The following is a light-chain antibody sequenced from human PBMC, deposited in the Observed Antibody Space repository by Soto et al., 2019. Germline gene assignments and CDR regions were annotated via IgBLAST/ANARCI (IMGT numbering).Light chain of an antibody. CDR2: DNN. V-gene: IGLV1-40*01. CDR1: SSNIGAGYD. CDR3: QSFDTSLSGFVV. Sequence: QSVLTQPPSMSGAPGQRVTISCTGSSSNIGAGYDVHWYQQHPGTAPKLLIFDNNNRPSGVPDRFSGSKSDTSASLAITGLQAEDEADDYGQSFDTSLSGFVVFGGGTKLTVL. J-gene: IGLJ2*01.